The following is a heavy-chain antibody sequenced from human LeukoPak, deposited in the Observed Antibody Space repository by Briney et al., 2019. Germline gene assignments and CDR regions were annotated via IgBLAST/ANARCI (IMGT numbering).Heavy chain of an antibody. CDR2: ISGSGGST. V-gene: IGHV3-23*01. J-gene: IGHJ4*02. CDR1: GFTFSSYS. D-gene: IGHD6-19*01. Sequence: GGSLRLSCAASGFTFSSYSMNWVRQAPGKGLEWVSAISGSGGSTYYADSVKGRFTISRDNSKNTLYLQMNSLRAEDTAVYYCAKSRRSSGPNYFDYWGQGTLVTVSS. CDR3: AKSRRSSGPNYFDY.